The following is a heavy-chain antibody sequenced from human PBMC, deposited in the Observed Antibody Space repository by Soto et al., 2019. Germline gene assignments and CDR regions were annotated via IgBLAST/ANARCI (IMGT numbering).Heavy chain of an antibody. V-gene: IGHV3-15*01. D-gene: IGHD3-3*01. J-gene: IGHJ5*02. Sequence: GGSLRLSCAASGFTFSGSAMHWVRQAPGKGLEWVGRIKSKTDGGTTDYAAPVKGRFTISRDDSKNTLYLQMNSLKTEDTAVYYCTPENNWDDFWSGYYPATRNWFDPWGQGTLVTVSS. CDR2: IKSKTDGGTT. CDR1: GFTFSGSA. CDR3: TPENNWDDFWSGYYPATRNWFDP.